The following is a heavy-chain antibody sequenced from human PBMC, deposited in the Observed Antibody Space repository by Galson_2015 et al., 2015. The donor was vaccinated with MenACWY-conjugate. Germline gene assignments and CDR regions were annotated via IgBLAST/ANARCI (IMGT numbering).Heavy chain of an antibody. CDR3: TTDYFGQYFFDS. J-gene: IGHJ4*02. CDR2: IRSKTHSGTP. D-gene: IGHD2/OR15-2a*01. CDR1: GFTFSNAW. Sequence: SLRLSCAASGFTFSNAWMTWVRQAPGKGLEWVGSIRSKTHSGTPDYAAPVNGRFTISRDDSRNTVYLEMNGLKAEDTGLYYCTTDYFGQYFFDSWGQGTPVTVSS. V-gene: IGHV3-15*01.